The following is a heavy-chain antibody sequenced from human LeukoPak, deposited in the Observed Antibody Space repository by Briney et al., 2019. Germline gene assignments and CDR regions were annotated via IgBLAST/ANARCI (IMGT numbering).Heavy chain of an antibody. CDR3: ARDELGLGELSLYDQ. Sequence: ASVKVSFKASGFAFTDYYIHWVRQAPGQGLQWMGWINPNSGGTNYAQKFQGRVTMTRDTSISTAYMELRRLRSDDTAVYYCARDELGLGELSLYDQWGQGTLVTVSS. CDR2: INPNSGGT. D-gene: IGHD3-16*02. V-gene: IGHV1-2*02. CDR1: GFAFTDYY. J-gene: IGHJ5*02.